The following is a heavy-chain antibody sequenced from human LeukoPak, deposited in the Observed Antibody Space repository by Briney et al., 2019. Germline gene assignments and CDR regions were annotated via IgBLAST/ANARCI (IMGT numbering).Heavy chain of an antibody. CDR2: IRFDESDK. Sequence: PGRSLRLSCAASGFTFDDYAMHWVRQAPGKGLEWVAFIRFDESDKYYADSVRGRFTISRVNSKNTLYLQMNSLRPEDTAVYYCAKGLNYYYPMDAWGKGSTVTVSS. D-gene: IGHD3-10*01. CDR1: GFTFDDYA. V-gene: IGHV3-30*04. CDR3: AKGLNYYYPMDA. J-gene: IGHJ6*03.